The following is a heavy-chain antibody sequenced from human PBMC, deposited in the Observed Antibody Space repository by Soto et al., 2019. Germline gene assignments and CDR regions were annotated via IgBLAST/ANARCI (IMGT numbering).Heavy chain of an antibody. Sequence: QVQLQESGPGLVKPSGTLSLTCTVSGGSMSSSNWWNWVRQSPGKGLEWIGEAHHSGRTNYNPSLTIXAXIXSHKSTNTLPLTLTSVTAADAAVYCSARSEATVLHYWGQGTLVTVSS. CDR1: GGSMSSSNW. CDR3: ARSEATVLHY. J-gene: IGHJ4*02. CDR2: AHHSGRT. V-gene: IGHV4-4*01. D-gene: IGHD4-17*01.